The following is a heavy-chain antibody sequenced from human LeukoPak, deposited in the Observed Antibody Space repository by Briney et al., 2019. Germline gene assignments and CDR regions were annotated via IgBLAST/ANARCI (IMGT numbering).Heavy chain of an antibody. Sequence: GGTLRLSCAASGFTFSSYGMSWVRQAPGKGLEWVSAISGSGGSTYYADSVKGRFTISRDNSKNTLCLQMGSLRAEDMAVYYCARGDTAMVRVLGYWGQGTLVTVSS. CDR1: GFTFSSYG. D-gene: IGHD5-18*01. V-gene: IGHV3-23*01. CDR2: ISGSGGST. J-gene: IGHJ4*02. CDR3: ARGDTAMVRVLGY.